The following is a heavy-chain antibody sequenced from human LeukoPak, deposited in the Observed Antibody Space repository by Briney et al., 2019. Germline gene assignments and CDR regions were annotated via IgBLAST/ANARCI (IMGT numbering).Heavy chain of an antibody. D-gene: IGHD6-6*01. V-gene: IGHV3-21*01. CDR1: GFTFNSYS. CDR2: ISGVSTYI. CDR3: ARLGYSSSSNIYYFDY. Sequence: GGSLRLSCAASGFTFNSYSMNWVRQAPGKGLEWVSSISGVSTYIYYADSVKGRFTISRDNAKNSLYLQMNSLRAEDTAVYYCARLGYSSSSNIYYFDYWGQGTLVTVSS. J-gene: IGHJ4*02.